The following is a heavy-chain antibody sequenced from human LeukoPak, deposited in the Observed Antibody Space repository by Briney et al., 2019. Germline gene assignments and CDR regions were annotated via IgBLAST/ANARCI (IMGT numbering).Heavy chain of an antibody. J-gene: IGHJ5*02. Sequence: GGSLRLSCTTSGFTFSSYGMHWVRQTPGKGLEWVAVIWFDEVNRYYADSVKGRFTISRDDSQNTLYLQMNTLRAEDTAVYYCARGIRVGATTSWGQGTLVIVSS. CDR1: GFTFSSYG. D-gene: IGHD1-26*01. CDR3: ARGIRVGATTS. CDR2: IWFDEVNR. V-gene: IGHV3-33*01.